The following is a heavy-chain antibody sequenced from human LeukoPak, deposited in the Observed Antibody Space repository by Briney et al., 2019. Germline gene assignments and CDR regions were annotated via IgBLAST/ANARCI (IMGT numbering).Heavy chain of an antibody. V-gene: IGHV3-30*04. D-gene: IGHD3-16*01. J-gene: IGHJ4*02. Sequence: GGSLRLSCAASGFTFSSYAMHWVRQAPGKGLEWVAVISYDGSNKYYADSVKGRFTISRDNSKNTLYLQMNSLRAEDTAVYYCARDNDSRDPPHFDYWGQGTLVTVSS. CDR3: ARDNDSRDPPHFDY. CDR1: GFTFSSYA. CDR2: ISYDGSNK.